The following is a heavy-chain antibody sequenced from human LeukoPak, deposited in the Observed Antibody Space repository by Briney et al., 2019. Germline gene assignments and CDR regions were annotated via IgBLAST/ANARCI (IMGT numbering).Heavy chain of an antibody. J-gene: IGHJ4*02. CDR3: AKVPDIVVVPAAIYDGGDY. D-gene: IGHD2-2*02. CDR1: GFTFSSYA. Sequence: GGSLRLSCAASGFTFSSYAMTWVRQAPGKGLEWVSSLSANGVYTYYADSVRGRFTISRDNSKNTLYLQMNSLRAEDTAVYYCAKVPDIVVVPAAIYDGGDYWGQGTLVTVSS. CDR2: LSANGVYT. V-gene: IGHV3-23*01.